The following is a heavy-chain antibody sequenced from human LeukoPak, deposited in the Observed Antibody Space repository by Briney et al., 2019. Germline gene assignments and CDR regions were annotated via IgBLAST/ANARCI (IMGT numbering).Heavy chain of an antibody. J-gene: IGHJ4*02. CDR1: GFTFSSYW. V-gene: IGHV3-7*04. CDR3: ARGYSALDY. Sequence: PGGSLRLSCAASGFTFSSYWMSWVRQAPGKGLECVANIKQDGSEKYYVDSVKGRFTISRDNAKNSLFLHMNSLRAEDTAVYYCARGYSALDYWGQGTLVTVSS. CDR2: IKQDGSEK. D-gene: IGHD6-13*01.